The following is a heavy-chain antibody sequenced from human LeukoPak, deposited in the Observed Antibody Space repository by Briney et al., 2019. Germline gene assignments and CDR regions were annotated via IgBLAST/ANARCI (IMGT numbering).Heavy chain of an antibody. J-gene: IGHJ4*02. D-gene: IGHD2-2*01. Sequence: PGGSLRLSCAASGFTFSSYAMSWVRQAPGKGPEWDSAISGSGGSTYYADSVKGRFTISRDNSKNTLYLQMNSLRAEDTAVYYCAKSDIVVVPAATIDYWGQGTLVTVSS. CDR3: AKSDIVVVPAATIDY. CDR2: ISGSGGST. V-gene: IGHV3-23*01. CDR1: GFTFSSYA.